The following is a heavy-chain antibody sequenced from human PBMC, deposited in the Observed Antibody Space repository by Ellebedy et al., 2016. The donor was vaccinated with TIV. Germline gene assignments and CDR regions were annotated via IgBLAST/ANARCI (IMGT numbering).Heavy chain of an antibody. CDR2: IYSGGST. D-gene: IGHD5-18*01. Sequence: GESLKISCAASGFTVSSNYMSWVRQAPGKGLEWVSVIYSGGSTYYADSVKGRFTISRDNSKNTLYLQMNSLRAEDTAVYYCARVPPQYSYGWVFDYWGQGTLVTVSS. V-gene: IGHV3-66*01. J-gene: IGHJ4*02. CDR1: GFTVSSNY. CDR3: ARVPPQYSYGWVFDY.